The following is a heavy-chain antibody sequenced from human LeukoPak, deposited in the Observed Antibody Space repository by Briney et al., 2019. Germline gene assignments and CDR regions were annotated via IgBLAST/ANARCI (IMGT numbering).Heavy chain of an antibody. V-gene: IGHV1-18*04. Sequence: GASVKVSCKASGYTFSSYAISWVRQAPGQGLEWMGWISPYNGNTKYAQKFQGKVTMTTDTSTSTAYMELRSLRSDDTAVYYCARGFYRTWIQLWLDQEDDAFDIWGQGTMVTVSS. CDR3: ARGFYRTWIQLWLDQEDDAFDI. CDR2: ISPYNGNT. J-gene: IGHJ3*02. D-gene: IGHD5-18*01. CDR1: GYTFSSYA.